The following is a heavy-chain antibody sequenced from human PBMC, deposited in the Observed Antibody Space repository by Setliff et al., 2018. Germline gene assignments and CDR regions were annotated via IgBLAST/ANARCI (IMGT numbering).Heavy chain of an antibody. D-gene: IGHD6-19*01. CDR1: GGSISSGSDY. V-gene: IGHV4-61*09. Sequence: PSETLSLTCSGPGGSISSGSDYWTWIRQPAGKGLEWIGHVYTSGSTKYSSSLKSRVPISVDTSKNQFSLRLNSVTAADTAVYYCARAISGWYSAHYYYMDVWGKGTTVTVSS. CDR3: ARAISGWYSAHYYYMDV. J-gene: IGHJ6*03. CDR2: VYTSGST.